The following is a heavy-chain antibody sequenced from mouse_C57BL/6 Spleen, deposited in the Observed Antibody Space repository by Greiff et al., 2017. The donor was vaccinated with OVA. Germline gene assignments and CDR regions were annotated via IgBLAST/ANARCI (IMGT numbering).Heavy chain of an antibody. CDR3: ARRGTTVVYWYFDV. CDR2: IYPRSGNT. CDR1: GYTFTSYG. Sequence: QVQLQQSGAELARPGASVKLSCKASGYTFTSYGISWVKQRTGQGLEWIGEIYPRSGNTYYNEKFKGKATLTADKSSSTAYMELRSLTSEDSAVYFCARRGTTVVYWYFDVWGTGTTVTVSS. J-gene: IGHJ1*03. D-gene: IGHD1-1*01. V-gene: IGHV1-81*01.